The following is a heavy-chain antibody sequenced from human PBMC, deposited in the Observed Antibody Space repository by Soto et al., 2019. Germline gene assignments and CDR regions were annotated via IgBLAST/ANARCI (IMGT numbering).Heavy chain of an antibody. V-gene: IGHV3-48*03. Sequence: EVQLVESGGDLVQPGGSLRLSCAASGFTFSSYEMNWVRQAPGKGLEWVSYISSSGSTIYYADSVKGRFTISRDNAKNSLYLQMNSLRAEDTAVYYCARDRYSSSGFDYWGQGTLVTVSS. D-gene: IGHD6-6*01. CDR3: ARDRYSSSGFDY. CDR1: GFTFSSYE. CDR2: ISSSGSTI. J-gene: IGHJ4*02.